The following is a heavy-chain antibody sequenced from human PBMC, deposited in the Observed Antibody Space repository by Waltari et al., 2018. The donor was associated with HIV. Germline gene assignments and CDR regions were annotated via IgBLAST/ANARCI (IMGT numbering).Heavy chain of an antibody. V-gene: IGHV4-39*01. Sequence: QLQLPESGPGLVKPSETLSLTCTVPGRSISTSSYYWGWIRQPPGRGLEWIGSIYYSWSTYYNPSLKSRVTISVDTSKNQFSLKLSSVTAADTAVYYCARHSLTYYYDSSGYSVAFDYWGQGTLVTVSS. CDR3: ARHSLTYYYDSSGYSVAFDY. CDR2: IYYSWST. CDR1: GRSISTSSYY. J-gene: IGHJ4*02. D-gene: IGHD3-22*01.